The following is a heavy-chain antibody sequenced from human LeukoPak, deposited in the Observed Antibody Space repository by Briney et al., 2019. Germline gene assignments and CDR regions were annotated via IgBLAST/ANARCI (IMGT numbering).Heavy chain of an antibody. V-gene: IGHV3-30*03. CDR1: GFTFSSYG. CDR2: ISYDGSNK. D-gene: IGHD2-2*01. Sequence: GGSLRLSCAASGFTFSSYGMHWVRQAPGKGLEWVAVISYDGSNKYYADSVKGRFTISSDNSKNTLYLQMNSLRAEDTAVYYCARDRPNCSSTSCYRTHYYYMDVWGKGTTVTVSS. J-gene: IGHJ6*03. CDR3: ARDRPNCSSTSCYRTHYYYMDV.